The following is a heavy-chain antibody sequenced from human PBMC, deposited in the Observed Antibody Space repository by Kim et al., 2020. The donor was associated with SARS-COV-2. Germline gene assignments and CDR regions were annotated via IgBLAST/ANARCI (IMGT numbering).Heavy chain of an antibody. D-gene: IGHD6-13*01. V-gene: IGHV5-10-1*01. J-gene: IGHJ4*02. CDR3: ARDVGGIAAAYDY. Sequence: YSPSFQGHVTISADKSISTAYLQWSSLKASDTAMYYCARDVGGIAAAYDYWGQGTLVTVSS.